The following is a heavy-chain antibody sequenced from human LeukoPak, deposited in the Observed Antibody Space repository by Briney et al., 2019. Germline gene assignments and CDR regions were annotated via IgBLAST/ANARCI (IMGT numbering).Heavy chain of an antibody. J-gene: IGHJ4*02. Sequence: ASVKVSCKASGGTFSSYAISWVRQAPGQGLEWMGRIIPIFGTANYAQKFQGRVTITTDESTSTAYMELSSLRSEDTAAYYCARDNYDSSWAYWGQGTLVTVSS. CDR2: IIPIFGTA. V-gene: IGHV1-69*05. CDR3: ARDNYDSSWAY. D-gene: IGHD3-22*01. CDR1: GGTFSSYA.